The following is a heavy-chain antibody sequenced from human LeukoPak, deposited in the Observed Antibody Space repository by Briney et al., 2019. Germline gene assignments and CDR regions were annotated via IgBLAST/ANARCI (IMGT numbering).Heavy chain of an antibody. J-gene: IGHJ4*02. D-gene: IGHD2-2*01. CDR2: INHSGST. Sequence: SETLSLTCAVYGGSFSGYYWSWIRQPPGKGLEWIGEINHSGSTNYNPSLRSRVTISVDTSKNQFSPKLSSVTAADTAVYYCARGQPIYIVVVPAANFDYWGQGTLVTVSS. CDR1: GGSFSGYY. V-gene: IGHV4-34*01. CDR3: ARGQPIYIVVVPAANFDY.